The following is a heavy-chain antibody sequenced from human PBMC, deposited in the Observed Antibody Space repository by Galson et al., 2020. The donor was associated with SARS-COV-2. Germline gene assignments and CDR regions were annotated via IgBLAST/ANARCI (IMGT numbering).Heavy chain of an antibody. Sequence: KMSGPTLVKPTQTRTLTCTFSGFSLSTSGVGVGWIRQPPGKALEWLAVIYSDNDKRYCPSLKNRPTITTDTPKKQVVLTMTNMDPVDTATYYCAHRPKPMSTVTTSINYFDYWGQGTLGTVSS. CDR1: GFSLSTSGVG. CDR2: IYSDNDK. CDR3: AHRPKPMSTVTTSINYFDY. J-gene: IGHJ4*02. D-gene: IGHD4-17*01. V-gene: IGHV2-5*02.